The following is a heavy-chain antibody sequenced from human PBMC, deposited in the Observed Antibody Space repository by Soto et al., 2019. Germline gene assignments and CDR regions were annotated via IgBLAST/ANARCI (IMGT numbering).Heavy chain of an antibody. Sequence: QVQLQESGPGLVKPSQTLSLTCTVSGGSISSGGYYWSWIRPHPGKGLEWIGYIYYSGSTYYNPSLKSRVTISVDTSKNQFSLQLSAVTAADTAVYYCARGGITIFGVVIIDWYFDLWGRGTLVTVSS. D-gene: IGHD3-3*01. CDR3: ARGGITIFGVVIIDWYFDL. CDR2: IYYSGST. V-gene: IGHV4-31*03. J-gene: IGHJ2*01. CDR1: GGSISSGGYY.